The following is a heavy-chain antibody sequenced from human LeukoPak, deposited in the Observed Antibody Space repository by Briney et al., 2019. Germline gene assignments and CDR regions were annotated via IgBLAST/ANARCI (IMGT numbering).Heavy chain of an antibody. CDR2: ISSSGTYI. V-gene: IGHV3-21*01. D-gene: IGHD1-26*01. CDR1: GFTFSTYD. CDR3: ARARKDSAVTPYYYAMDV. J-gene: IGHJ6*02. Sequence: PGGSLRLSCGASGFTFSTYDMNWVGQAPGKGLEWVSCISSSGTYISYADSLKGRFTISRDNAKHSLYLQMNSLRAEDTAVYYCARARKDSAVTPYYYAMDVWGQGTTVTVSS.